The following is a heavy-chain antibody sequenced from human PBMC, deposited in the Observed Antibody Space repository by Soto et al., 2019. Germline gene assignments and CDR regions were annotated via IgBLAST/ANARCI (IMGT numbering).Heavy chain of an antibody. D-gene: IGHD1-20*01. CDR1: GGSFSGYY. V-gene: IGHV4-34*01. CDR2: INHSGST. J-gene: IGHJ4*02. CDR3: ARGRYNWNDLDY. Sequence: SETLSLTCAVYGGSFSGYYWSWIRQPPGKGLEWIGEINHSGSTNYNPSLKSRVTISVDTSKNQFSLKMSSVTAADTAVYYCARGRYNWNDLDYWGQGTLVT.